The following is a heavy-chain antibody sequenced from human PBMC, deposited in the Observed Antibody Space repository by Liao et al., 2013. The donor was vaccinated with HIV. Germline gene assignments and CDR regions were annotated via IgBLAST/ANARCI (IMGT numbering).Heavy chain of an antibody. CDR1: GGPISSGGYS. V-gene: IGHV4-30-4*07. Sequence: QVQLQESGPGLVKPSETLSLACAVSGGPISSGGYSWSWLRQPPGKGLEWIGYIYYSGSTYYNPSLKSRVTISVDTSKNQFSLKLSSVTAADTAVYYCARDRGHYDSKGERYYYYMDVWGKGTTVTVSS. CDR2: IYYSGST. D-gene: IGHD3-22*01. J-gene: IGHJ6*03. CDR3: ARDRGHYDSKGERYYYYMDV.